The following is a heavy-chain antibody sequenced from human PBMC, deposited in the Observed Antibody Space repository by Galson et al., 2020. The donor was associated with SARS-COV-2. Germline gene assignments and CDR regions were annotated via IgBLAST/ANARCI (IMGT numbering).Heavy chain of an antibody. CDR2: ISYTGRT. V-gene: IGHV4-39*01. Sequence: SETLSLTCTVSGDSISSTAYYWAWIRQPPGKGLEWIASISYTGRTIYNPSLESRVTMSVDTSKNQFSLKLTSLTAADTAVYFCARRCGGDCYLVKDVIDIWGPGTMVTVSP. D-gene: IGHD2-21*02. J-gene: IGHJ3*02. CDR3: ARRCGGDCYLVKDVIDI. CDR1: GDSISSTAYY.